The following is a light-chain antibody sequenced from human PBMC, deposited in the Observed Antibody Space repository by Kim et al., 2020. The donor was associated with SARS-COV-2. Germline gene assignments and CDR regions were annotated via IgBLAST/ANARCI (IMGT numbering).Light chain of an antibody. CDR1: LSQGCGDKH. Sequence: TLSQGCGDKHYSWNKQNTDKARKLMFYVVSKRPSVVSNRFSASESGNTASLTISGLQAEDEADYYCSSYTSSSTFVFGTGTKVTVL. CDR3: SSYTSSSTFV. CDR2: VVS. V-gene: IGLV2-14*04. J-gene: IGLJ1*01.